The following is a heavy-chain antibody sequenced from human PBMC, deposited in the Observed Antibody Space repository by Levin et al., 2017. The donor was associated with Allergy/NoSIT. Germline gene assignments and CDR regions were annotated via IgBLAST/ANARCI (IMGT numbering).Heavy chain of an antibody. V-gene: IGHV4-4*07. CDR3: ARVYYYDSSGDWAFDY. CDR1: GGSISSYY. D-gene: IGHD3-22*01. CDR2: IYTSGST. J-gene: IGHJ4*02. Sequence: SETLSLTCTVSGGSISSYYWSWIRQPAGKGLEWIGRIYTSGSTNYNPSLKSRVTMSVDTSKNQFSLKLSSVTAADTAVYYCARVYYYDSSGDWAFDYWGQGTLVTVSS.